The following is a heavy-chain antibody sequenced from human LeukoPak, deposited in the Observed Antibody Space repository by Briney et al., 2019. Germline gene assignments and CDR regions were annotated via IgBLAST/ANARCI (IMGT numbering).Heavy chain of an antibody. CDR1: GGTFSSYA. J-gene: IGHJ4*02. CDR2: IIPILGIA. CDR3: ARDRMGSGWYHPFDY. Sequence: ASVKVSCKASGGTFSSYAISWVRQAPGQGLEWMGRIIPILGIANYAQKFQGRVTITADKSTSTAYMELSSLRSEDTAVYYCARDRMGSGWYHPFDYWGQGTLVTVSS. V-gene: IGHV1-69*04. D-gene: IGHD6-19*01.